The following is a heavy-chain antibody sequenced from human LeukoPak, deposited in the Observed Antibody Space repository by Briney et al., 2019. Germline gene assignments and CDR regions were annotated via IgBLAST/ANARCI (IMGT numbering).Heavy chain of an antibody. CDR1: GGTFSSYA. J-gene: IGHJ1*01. Sequence: ASVKLSCKASGGTFSSYAISWVRQAPGQGLEWMGGIIPIFDTANYAQKFQGRVTITADESTSTAYMELSSLRSEDTAVYYCARDPLSDGGYSEDGYFQHWGQGTLVTVSS. V-gene: IGHV1-69*13. CDR3: ARDPLSDGGYSEDGYFQH. D-gene: IGHD5-12*01. CDR2: IIPIFDTA.